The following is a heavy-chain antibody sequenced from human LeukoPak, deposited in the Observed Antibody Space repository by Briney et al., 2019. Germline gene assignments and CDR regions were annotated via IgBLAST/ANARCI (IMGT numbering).Heavy chain of an antibody. CDR2: ITDNGDTK. Sequence: PGGSLRLSCTASGFPFSNYAIHWVRQAPGKGLEWVAVITDNGDTKYYADSVRGRFTISRDNSRNTLYLQMDSLGQNDTGLYYCTRASYSGSDPFDYWGQGTLVTVSS. CDR1: GFPFSNYA. V-gene: IGHV3-30*04. D-gene: IGHD3-10*01. CDR3: TRASYSGSDPFDY. J-gene: IGHJ4*02.